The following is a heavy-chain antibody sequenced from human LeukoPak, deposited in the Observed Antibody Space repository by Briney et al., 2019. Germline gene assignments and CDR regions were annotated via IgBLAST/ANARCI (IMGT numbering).Heavy chain of an antibody. CDR3: ATDNGSGSYYMAAVFDY. Sequence: GASVKVSCKVSGYTLTELSMHWVRQAPGKGLEWMGGFDPEDGETIYAQKFQGRVTMTEDTSTDTAYMELSSLRSEDTAVYYCATDNGSGSYYMAAVFDYWGQGTLVTVSS. CDR2: FDPEDGET. V-gene: IGHV1-24*01. CDR1: GYTLTELS. D-gene: IGHD1-26*01. J-gene: IGHJ4*02.